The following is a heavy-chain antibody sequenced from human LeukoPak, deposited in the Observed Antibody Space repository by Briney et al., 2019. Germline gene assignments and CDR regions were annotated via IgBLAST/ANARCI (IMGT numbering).Heavy chain of an antibody. CDR3: ARVEQWLNESFDY. J-gene: IGHJ4*02. CDR1: GFTFSTYA. D-gene: IGHD6-19*01. CDR2: INWNGGST. Sequence: GGSLRLSCAASGFTFSTYAMSWVRQAPGKGLEWVSGINWNGGSTGYADSVKGRFTISRDNAKNSLYLQMNSLRAEDTALYYCARVEQWLNESFDYWGQGTLVTVSS. V-gene: IGHV3-20*04.